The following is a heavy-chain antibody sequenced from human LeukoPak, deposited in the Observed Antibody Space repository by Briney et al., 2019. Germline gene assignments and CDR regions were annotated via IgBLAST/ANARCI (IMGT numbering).Heavy chain of an antibody. CDR3: ATQDYYGSGSGRD. D-gene: IGHD3-10*01. V-gene: IGHV1-69*01. Sequence: SVKVSCKASGGTFSSYAISWVRQAPGQGLEWMGGIIPIFGTANYAQKFQGRVTITADESTSTAYMELSSLRSEDTAVYYCATQDYYGSGSGRDWGQGTLVTVSS. CDR1: GGTFSSYA. CDR2: IIPIFGTA. J-gene: IGHJ4*02.